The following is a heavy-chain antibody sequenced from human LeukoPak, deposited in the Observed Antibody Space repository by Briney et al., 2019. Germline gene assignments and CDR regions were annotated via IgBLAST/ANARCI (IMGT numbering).Heavy chain of an antibody. D-gene: IGHD6-6*01. V-gene: IGHV1-2*02. CDR3: ARALSSLRLYYFDS. J-gene: IGHJ4*02. Sequence: ASVKVSCKASGYIFTGYYIHWVRQAPGQGLEWMGWINPNSGGTNHAQKFQGRVTMTGDTSINTAYMELIRLNSDDTAVYYCARALSSLRLYYFDSWGQGTPVTVSS. CDR2: INPNSGGT. CDR1: GYIFTGYY.